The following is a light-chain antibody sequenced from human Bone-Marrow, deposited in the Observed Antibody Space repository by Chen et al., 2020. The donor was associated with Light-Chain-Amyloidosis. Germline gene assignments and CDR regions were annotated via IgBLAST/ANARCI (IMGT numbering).Light chain of an antibody. Sequence: QSALTQPASVSGSPGQSITISCTGTSSDVGGDNHVSWYQQHPDKAPKLMIYEVTNRPSWVPDRFSGSKSDNTASLTICGLQTEGEADYFCSSYTITNTLVFGSGTRGTVL. CDR3: SSYTITNTLV. CDR2: EVT. J-gene: IGLJ1*01. V-gene: IGLV2-14*01. CDR1: SSDVGGDNH.